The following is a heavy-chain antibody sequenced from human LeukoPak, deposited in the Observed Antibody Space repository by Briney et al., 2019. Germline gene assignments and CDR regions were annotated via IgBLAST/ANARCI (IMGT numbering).Heavy chain of an antibody. D-gene: IGHD6-13*01. J-gene: IGHJ4*02. CDR1: GFTVSSYY. Sequence: SGGSLRLSCAASGFTVSSYYMSWVRQAPGKGLEWVSVIYSGGSTCYADSVKGRFTISRDNSKNTLYLQMNSLRAEDTAVYYCARDKAGAGLFDYWGQGTLVTVSS. V-gene: IGHV3-53*01. CDR3: ARDKAGAGLFDY. CDR2: IYSGGST.